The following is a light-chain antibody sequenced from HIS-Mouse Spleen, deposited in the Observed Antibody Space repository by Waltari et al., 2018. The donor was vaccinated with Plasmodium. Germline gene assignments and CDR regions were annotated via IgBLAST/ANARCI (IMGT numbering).Light chain of an antibody. CDR1: SSDVGGYNY. CDR2: DVS. V-gene: IGLV2-11*01. J-gene: IGLJ1*01. Sequence: QSALTQPRSVSGSPGQSVTISCTGTSSDVGGYNYVSWYQQHPGKAPKLMIYDVSKRPAGVPDRFAGPKAGNTASLTISGLQAGDEAYYYCCSYAGSYTYVFGTGTKVTVL. CDR3: CSYAGSYTYV.